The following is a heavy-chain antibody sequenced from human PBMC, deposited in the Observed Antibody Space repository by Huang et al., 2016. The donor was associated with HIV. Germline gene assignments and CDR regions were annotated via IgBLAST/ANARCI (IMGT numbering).Heavy chain of an antibody. J-gene: IGHJ4*02. D-gene: IGHD6-19*01. V-gene: IGHV4-39*01. Sequence: QLQLQESGPGLVRPSETLSLICSVSGGSITDSNYYWGWIRQPPGKGLGWIGSISYSGDTDYNPSLKSRVTMSVDTSKNRISLDIRSVAVADTAIYYCARHFGSGSGDFDAWGQGTLVPVSS. CDR1: GGSITDSNYY. CDR3: ARHFGSGSGDFDA. CDR2: ISYSGDT.